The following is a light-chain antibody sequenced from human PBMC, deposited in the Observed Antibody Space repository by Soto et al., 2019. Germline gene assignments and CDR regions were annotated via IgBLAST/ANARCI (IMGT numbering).Light chain of an antibody. CDR2: DVS. CDR3: SSYTSSSTYV. J-gene: IGLJ1*01. V-gene: IGLV2-18*02. CDR1: SSDVGGSNG. Sequence: QSALTQPPSVSGSPGQSVAISCTGTSSDVGGSNGVSWYQQPPGTAPKLMIYDVSNRPSCVPDRFSGSKSGNTASLTISGLQAEDEGDYYCSSYTSSSTYVFGTGTKVTVL.